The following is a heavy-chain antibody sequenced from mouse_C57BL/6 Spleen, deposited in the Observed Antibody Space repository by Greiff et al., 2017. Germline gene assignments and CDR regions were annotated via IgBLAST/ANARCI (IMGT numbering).Heavy chain of an antibody. CDR1: GYTFTSYW. V-gene: IGHV1-69*01. CDR3: ARCDGYYAMDY. J-gene: IGHJ4*01. Sequence: QVQLKQPGAELVMPGASVKLSCKASGYTFTSYWMHWVKQRPGQGLEWIGEIDPSDSYTNYNQKFKGKSTLTVDKSSSTAYMQLSSLTSEDSAVYYCARCDGYYAMDYWGQGTSVTVSS. D-gene: IGHD2-3*01. CDR2: IDPSDSYT.